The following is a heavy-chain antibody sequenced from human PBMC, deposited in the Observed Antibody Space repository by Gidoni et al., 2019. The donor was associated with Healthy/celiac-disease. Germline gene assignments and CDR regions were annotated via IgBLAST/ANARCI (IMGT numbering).Heavy chain of an antibody. CDR1: GFTLCSDW. V-gene: IGHV3-7*04. CDR2: IKQDGSEK. J-gene: IGHJ6*02. Sequence: EVQLVESGGGLVQPGGSLRLSCAASGFTLCSDWMAWVRQAPGKGLEWVANIKQDGSEKYYVDSVKGRFTISRDNAKNSLYLQMNSLRAEDTAVYYCARDGRDGSSWYQVYYYGMDVWGQGTTVTVSS. D-gene: IGHD6-13*01. CDR3: ARDGRDGSSWYQVYYYGMDV.